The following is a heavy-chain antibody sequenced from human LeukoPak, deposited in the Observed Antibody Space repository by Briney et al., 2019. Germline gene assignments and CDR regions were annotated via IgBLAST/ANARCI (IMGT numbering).Heavy chain of an antibody. J-gene: IGHJ4*02. Sequence: GASVKVSCKASGGTFSSYAISWVRQAPGQGLEWMGRIIPILGIANYAQKFQGRVTITADKSTSTAYMELSSLRSEDTAVYYCARDHLTGFGELEEDYWGQGTLVTVSS. V-gene: IGHV1-69*04. CDR3: ARDHLTGFGELEEDY. D-gene: IGHD3-10*01. CDR1: GGTFSSYA. CDR2: IIPILGIA.